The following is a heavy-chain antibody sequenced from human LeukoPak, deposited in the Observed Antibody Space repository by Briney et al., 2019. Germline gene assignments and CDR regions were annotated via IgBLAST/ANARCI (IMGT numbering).Heavy chain of an antibody. J-gene: IGHJ6*03. Sequence: GGSLRLSCAGSGFTFSSYSMNWVRHAPGKGLEWVSSISSSSSYIYYADSVKGRFTISRDNAKNSLYLQMNSLRAEDTAVYYCASPAAGDHYYFYMDVWGKGTTVTISS. V-gene: IGHV3-21*01. CDR2: ISSSSSYI. CDR3: ASPAAGDHYYFYMDV. CDR1: GFTFSSYS. D-gene: IGHD6-13*01.